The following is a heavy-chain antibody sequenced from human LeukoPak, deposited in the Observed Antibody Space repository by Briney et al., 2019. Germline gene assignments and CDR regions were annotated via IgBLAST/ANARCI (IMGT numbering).Heavy chain of an antibody. CDR2: ISSSSSYI. Sequence: PGGSLRLSCAASRFTFSSYSMNWVRQAPGKGLERVSSISSSSSYIYYADSVKGRFTISRDNAKNPLYLQMNSLRAEDTAVYYCARAPRGYCSGGSCYSDEYFQHWGQGTLVTVSS. CDR3: ARAPRGYCSGGSCYSDEYFQH. V-gene: IGHV3-21*01. D-gene: IGHD2-15*01. CDR1: RFTFSSYS. J-gene: IGHJ1*01.